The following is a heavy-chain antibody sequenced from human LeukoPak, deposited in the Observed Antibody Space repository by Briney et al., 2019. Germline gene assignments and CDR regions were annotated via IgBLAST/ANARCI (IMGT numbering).Heavy chain of an antibody. V-gene: IGHV4-38-2*02. D-gene: IGHD3-10*01. Sequence: SETLSLTCTVSGYSISSGYYWGWIRQPPGKGLEWIGSIYHSGSTYYNPSLKSRVTISVDTSKNQFSLKLSSVTAADTAVYYCASGAWFGELLFPPDYWGQGTLVTVSS. J-gene: IGHJ4*02. CDR1: GYSISSGYY. CDR3: ASGAWFGELLFPPDY. CDR2: IYHSGST.